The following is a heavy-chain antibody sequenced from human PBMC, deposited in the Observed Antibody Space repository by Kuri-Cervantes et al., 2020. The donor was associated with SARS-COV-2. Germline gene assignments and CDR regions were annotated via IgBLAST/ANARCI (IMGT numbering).Heavy chain of an antibody. V-gene: IGHV3-23*01. CDR3: ARDTGATAKDY. CDR2: ISGSGGST. J-gene: IGHJ4*02. D-gene: IGHD1-26*01. Sequence: GESLKISCAASGFTFSSYAMSWVRQAPGKGLEWVSAISGSGGSTYYADSVKGRFTISRDNSKNTLYLQMNSLRSDDTAVYYCARDTGATAKDYWGQGTLVTVSS. CDR1: GFTFSSYA.